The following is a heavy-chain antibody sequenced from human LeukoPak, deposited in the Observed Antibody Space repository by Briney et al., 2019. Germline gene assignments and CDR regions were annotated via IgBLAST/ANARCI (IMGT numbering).Heavy chain of an antibody. J-gene: IGHJ3*02. CDR1: GFTFSNYW. CDR3: ARWVQGAFDI. V-gene: IGHV3-7*01. Sequence: GGSLRLSCAASGFTFSNYWMSWVRQAPGKGLEWVANINQDGSEKYYVDSVEGRFTITRDNAKNSLYLQMNSLRVEDTAVYYCARWVQGAFDIWGQGTMVTVSS. D-gene: IGHD3-10*01. CDR2: INQDGSEK.